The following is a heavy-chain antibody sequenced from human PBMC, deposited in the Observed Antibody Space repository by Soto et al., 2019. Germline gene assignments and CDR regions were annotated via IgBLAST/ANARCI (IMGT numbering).Heavy chain of an antibody. CDR1: GLSVVGSY. CDR3: ARPPGAFYYDNSAYDFHNS. J-gene: IGHJ4*02. D-gene: IGHD3-22*01. Sequence: GGSLRLSCAASGLSVVGSYMNWVRQSPRKGLEWISVIYPDGNTYYSESVRGRFTLSKDRARKPASLQMTRMRAEDKAVYYCARPPGAFYYDNSAYDFHNSWAQG. CDR2: IYPDGNT. V-gene: IGHV3-66*04.